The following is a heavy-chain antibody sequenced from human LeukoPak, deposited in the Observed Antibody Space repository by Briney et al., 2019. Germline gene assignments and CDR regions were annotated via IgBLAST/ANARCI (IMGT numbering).Heavy chain of an antibody. CDR3: AKDLGYYSSYYYGMDV. D-gene: IGHD4-11*01. CDR2: ISYDGRSK. J-gene: IGHJ6*02. CDR1: GFTFSSSG. Sequence: PGRSLRLSCAASGFTFSSSGMHWVRQAPGKGLEWVAVISYDGRSKYYGDSVKGRFTISRDNSKNTLYLQMNSLRAEGSAVYYCAKDLGYYSSYYYGMDVWGQGTTVTVSS. V-gene: IGHV3-30*18.